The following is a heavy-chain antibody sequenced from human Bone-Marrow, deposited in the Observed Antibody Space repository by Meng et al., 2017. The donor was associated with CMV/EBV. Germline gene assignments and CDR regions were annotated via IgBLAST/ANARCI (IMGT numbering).Heavy chain of an antibody. Sequence: LTSSYMHSVPQAPGQGPEWMGMLNPSGGSTSYEQTFQGRVTMTRDPSTSTVYMALSSMRSEDTAVYYCASRYCSSTSCQPYNCFDPWGQGTLVTVSS. J-gene: IGHJ5*02. CDR1: LTSSY. D-gene: IGHD2-2*01. V-gene: IGHV1-46*01. CDR3: ASRYCSSTSCQPYNCFDP. CDR2: LNPSGGST.